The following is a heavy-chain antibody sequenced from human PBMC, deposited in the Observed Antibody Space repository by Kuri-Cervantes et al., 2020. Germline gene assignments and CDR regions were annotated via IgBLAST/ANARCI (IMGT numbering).Heavy chain of an antibody. CDR3: ARGQWLVRKRSNVVPFDP. Sequence: SETLSLTCTVSGYSISSGYYWGWIRQPPGKGLEWIGSIYHSGSTYYNPSLKSRVTISVDTSKNQFSLKLSSVTAADTAVYYCARGQWLVRKRSNVVPFDPWGQGTLVTVSS. D-gene: IGHD6-19*01. CDR2: IYHSGST. J-gene: IGHJ5*02. CDR1: GYSISSGYY. V-gene: IGHV4-38-2*02.